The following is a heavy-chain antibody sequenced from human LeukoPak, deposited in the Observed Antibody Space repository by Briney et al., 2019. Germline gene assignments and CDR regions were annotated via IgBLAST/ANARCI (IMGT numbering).Heavy chain of an antibody. Sequence: GGSLTLSCAASGFPFSNCGMSWVRQAPGKGLEWDSGIYIADDIYADSVKGRFTISRHNSKNTLYLQMNNLRVEDTAVYYCAKDAPGAGWGGNDFWGQGTLVAVSS. V-gene: IGHV3-23*03. CDR3: AKDAPGAGWGGNDF. D-gene: IGHD3-16*01. J-gene: IGHJ4*02. CDR2: IYIADD. CDR1: GFPFSNCG.